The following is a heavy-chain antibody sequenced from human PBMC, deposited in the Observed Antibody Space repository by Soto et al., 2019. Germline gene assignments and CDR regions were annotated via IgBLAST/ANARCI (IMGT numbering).Heavy chain of an antibody. D-gene: IGHD1-1*01. Sequence: WASVKVSFKASGYTFSDYYIHWVRQAPGQGLEWMGWINPNSGGTKYAPKFQGGVTMTRDTSITTAYMELSRLRSGDTAVYYCAREPATAKPEGVDFWGQGTLVTVSS. J-gene: IGHJ4*02. CDR2: INPNSGGT. CDR1: GYTFSDYY. CDR3: AREPATAKPEGVDF. V-gene: IGHV1-2*02.